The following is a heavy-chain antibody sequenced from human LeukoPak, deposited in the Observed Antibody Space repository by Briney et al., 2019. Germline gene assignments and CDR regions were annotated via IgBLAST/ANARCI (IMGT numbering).Heavy chain of an antibody. V-gene: IGHV1-3*01. CDR2: INAGNGNT. D-gene: IGHD5-12*01. J-gene: IGHJ4*02. CDR1: GYTFTIYA. CDR3: ARGSYSGYDFGY. Sequence: ASVTVSFTASGYTFTIYAVHWVRQAPGQRLEWMGWINAGNGNTKYSQKFQDRVTITRDTSASTAYMELTSLRSEDTAVYYCARGSYSGYDFGYWGQGTLVTVSS.